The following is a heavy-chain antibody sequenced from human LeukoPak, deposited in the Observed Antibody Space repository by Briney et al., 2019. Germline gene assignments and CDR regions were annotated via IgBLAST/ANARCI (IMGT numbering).Heavy chain of an antibody. CDR1: GYTFTNFG. Sequence: GASVKVSCKASGYTFTNFGISWVRQAPGQGLEWMGWISAYNGTTNYAQKLQGRVTMTTDTSTSTAYMGLRSLSSDDTAVYYCARTSSDWNPYFFDFWGQGTLVTVSS. D-gene: IGHD1-1*01. V-gene: IGHV1-18*01. CDR3: ARTSSDWNPYFFDF. CDR2: ISAYNGTT. J-gene: IGHJ4*02.